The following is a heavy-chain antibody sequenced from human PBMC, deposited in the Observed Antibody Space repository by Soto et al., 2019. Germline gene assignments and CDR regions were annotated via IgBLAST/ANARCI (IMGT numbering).Heavy chain of an antibody. D-gene: IGHD3-22*01. CDR1: GGSVSSGSYY. J-gene: IGHJ4*02. Sequence: SETLSLTCTVSGGSVSSGSYYWSWIRQPPGKGLEWIGYIYYSGSTNYNPSLKSRVTISVDTSKNQFSLKLSSVTAADTAVYYCARGRYYYDSSGYYRFDYWGQGTLVTVSS. CDR3: ARGRYYYDSSGYYRFDY. CDR2: IYYSGST. V-gene: IGHV4-61*01.